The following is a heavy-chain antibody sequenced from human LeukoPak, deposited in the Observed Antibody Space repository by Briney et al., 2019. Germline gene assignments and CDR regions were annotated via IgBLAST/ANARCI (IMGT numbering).Heavy chain of an antibody. V-gene: IGHV4-59*01. CDR3: ARGGVVVPAAIGSYYMDV. D-gene: IGHD2-2*01. CDR2: IYYSGST. J-gene: IGHJ6*03. Sequence: PSETLSLTCTVSGGSISSYYWSWIRQPPGKGLEWIGYIYYSGSTNYNPSLKTRVTISVDTSKNQFSLKLRSVTAAETAVYYCARGGVVVPAAIGSYYMDVWGKGTTVTVYS. CDR1: GGSISSYY.